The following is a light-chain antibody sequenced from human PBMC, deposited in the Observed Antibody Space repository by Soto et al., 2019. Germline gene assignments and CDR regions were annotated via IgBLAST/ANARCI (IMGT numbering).Light chain of an antibody. V-gene: IGKV4-1*01. CDR2: WAS. Sequence: DIVMTQSPDSLAVSLGESATINCKSSQSVLYSSNNKNYLAWYQQKPEQPPKLLIYWASTRESGVPVRFSGSGSGTDFALTISSLQAEDVAVYYCQQYYSTPLTFGGGTKVEIK. CDR1: QSVLYSSNNKNY. J-gene: IGKJ4*01. CDR3: QQYYSTPLT.